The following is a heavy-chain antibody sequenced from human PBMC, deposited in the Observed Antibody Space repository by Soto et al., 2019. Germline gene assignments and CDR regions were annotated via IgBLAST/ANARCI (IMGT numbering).Heavy chain of an antibody. V-gene: IGHV1-3*01. CDR2: INAGNGHT. CDR3: ARDLAGGLNDAFDL. Sequence: QVQLVQSGAELKKPGASVKVSCKASGYTFTSYALHWVRQAPGQRLEWMGWINAGNGHTKYSRESRDRLTITMDTSGSTAYMELGSLKSADTTVFYCARDLAGGLNDAFDLWGQGTMVTVSS. CDR1: GYTFTSYA. D-gene: IGHD5-12*01. J-gene: IGHJ3*01.